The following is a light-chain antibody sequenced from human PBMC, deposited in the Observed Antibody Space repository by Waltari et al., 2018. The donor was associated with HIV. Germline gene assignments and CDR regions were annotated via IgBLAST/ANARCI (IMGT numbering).Light chain of an antibody. CDR3: QAWDPIAGII. J-gene: IGLJ2*01. CDR1: KLGVKD. CDR2: QNG. Sequence: SSELTQPPSVSVSPGQTASISCSGIKLGVKDACWYQQKPGQSPVLVIYQNGERPSGIPERFSASKSGTTATLTISGTQAMDEADYYCQAWDPIAGIIFGGGTKLTVL. V-gene: IGLV3-1*01.